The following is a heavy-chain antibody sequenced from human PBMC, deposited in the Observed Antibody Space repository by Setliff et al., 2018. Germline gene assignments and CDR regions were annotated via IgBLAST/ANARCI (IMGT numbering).Heavy chain of an antibody. D-gene: IGHD4-17*01. Sequence: ASVKVSCKASGYTFTNYGINWMRQAPGQGLEWLGWISAYNGNTHYAQKLQGRVSMTTDTSTSTAYMELRSLRSDDTAVYYCARVYTLTIPPDYWGQGTLVTVSS. J-gene: IGHJ4*02. CDR1: GYTFTNYG. CDR2: ISAYNGNT. V-gene: IGHV1-18*01. CDR3: ARVYTLTIPPDY.